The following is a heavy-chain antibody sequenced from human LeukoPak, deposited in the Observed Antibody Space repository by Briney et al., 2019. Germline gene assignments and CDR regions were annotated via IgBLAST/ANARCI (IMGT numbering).Heavy chain of an antibody. CDR1: GYTFTGYY. J-gene: IGHJ4*02. CDR2: SNPNTGGT. D-gene: IGHD3-22*01. Sequence: ASVKVSCKASGYTFTGYYIYWVRQAPGQGLEWIGCSNPNTGGTDYAQNFQGRVTMSRDTSISTAYMELSRLTSDDTAVYYCARDRYASSEYYYYWGQGTLVTVSS. V-gene: IGHV1-2*02. CDR3: ARDRYASSEYYYY.